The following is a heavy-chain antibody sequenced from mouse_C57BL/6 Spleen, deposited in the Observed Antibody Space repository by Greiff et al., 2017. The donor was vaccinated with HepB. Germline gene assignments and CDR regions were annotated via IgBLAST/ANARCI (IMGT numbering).Heavy chain of an antibody. CDR2: IYPGDGDT. V-gene: IGHV1-82*01. D-gene: IGHD1-1*01. CDR1: GYAFSSSW. J-gene: IGHJ2*01. Sequence: QVQLQRSGPELVKPGASVKISCKASGYAFSSSWMNWVKQRPGKGLEWIGRIYPGDGDTNYNGKFKGKATLTADKSSSTAYMQLSSLTSEDSAVYFCARWHYYGRDYYFDYWGQGTTLTVSS. CDR3: ARWHYYGRDYYFDY.